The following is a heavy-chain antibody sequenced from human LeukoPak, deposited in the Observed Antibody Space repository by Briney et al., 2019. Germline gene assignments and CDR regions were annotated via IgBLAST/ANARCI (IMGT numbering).Heavy chain of an antibody. V-gene: IGHV4-31*03. CDR3: ARGRYYGFSGDS. D-gene: IGHD3-10*01. CDR2: IYSGAA. J-gene: IGHJ4*02. CDR1: GGSIGNDGYY. Sequence: SETLSLTCTVSGGSIGNDGYYWNWLRQHPGRGLEWIAFIYSGAASYNPSLKSRVTISVDTSTSQFSLKLTSVTAADTAVYFCARGRYYGFSGDSWGQGTLVTVSS.